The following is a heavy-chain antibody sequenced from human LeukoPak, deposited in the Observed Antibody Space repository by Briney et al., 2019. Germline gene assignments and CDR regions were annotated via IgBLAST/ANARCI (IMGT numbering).Heavy chain of an antibody. CDR1: GGSFSGYY. D-gene: IGHD6-13*01. J-gene: IGHJ6*02. CDR2: INHSGST. Sequence: SETLSLTCAVYGGSFSGYYWSWIRQPPGKGLEWIGEINHSGSTNYNPSLKSRVTISVDTSKNQFSLKLSSVTAADTAVYYCARGLGSSSWSYYYYYGMGVWGQGTTVTVSS. CDR3: ARGLGSSSWSYYYYYGMGV. V-gene: IGHV4-34*01.